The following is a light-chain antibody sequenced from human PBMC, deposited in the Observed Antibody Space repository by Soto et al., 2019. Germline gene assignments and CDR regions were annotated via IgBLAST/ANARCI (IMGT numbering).Light chain of an antibody. Sequence: QSALTQPASVSGSPGQSITISCTGTSSDVGGYNYVSWYQQHPGKAPKLMIYEVSNRPSGVSNRFSGSKSGNTASLTISGLQAEDEADYYCSSYTTSNNLFVVFGGGTKVTVL. CDR2: EVS. CDR3: SSYTTSNNLFVV. CDR1: SSDVGGYNY. J-gene: IGLJ2*01. V-gene: IGLV2-14*01.